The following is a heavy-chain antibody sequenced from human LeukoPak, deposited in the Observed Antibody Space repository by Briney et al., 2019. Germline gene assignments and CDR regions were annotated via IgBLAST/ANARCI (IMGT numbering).Heavy chain of an antibody. V-gene: IGHV3-48*01. D-gene: IGHD2-15*01. CDR2: ISSSSTTI. CDR3: ARDRCSGGRCYSVSVGYMDV. CDR1: GFTFSSYS. J-gene: IGHJ6*03. Sequence: GGSLRLSCAGSGFTFSSYSMNWVRQAPGKGLEWVSYISSSSTTIYYADSVKGRFTISRDNAKNSLYLQMNSLRAEDTALYYCARDRCSGGRCYSVSVGYMDVWGKGTTVTVSS.